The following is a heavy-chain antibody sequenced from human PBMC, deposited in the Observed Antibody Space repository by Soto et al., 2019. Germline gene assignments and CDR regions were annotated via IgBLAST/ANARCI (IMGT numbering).Heavy chain of an antibody. Sequence: GGSLRLSCAASGFTFSSYAMSWVRQAPGKGLEWVSVISGSGGYTNYADSLKGRFTISRDNSKNTLYLQMNFVGAEDPAVYYCAKLPRVPRDIVVASTTMLYWGGIDFWGQGTLVTVSS. CDR1: GFTFSSYA. V-gene: IGHV3-23*01. D-gene: IGHD2-2*01. J-gene: IGHJ4*02. CDR2: ISGSGGYT. CDR3: AKLPRVPRDIVVASTTMLYWGGIDF.